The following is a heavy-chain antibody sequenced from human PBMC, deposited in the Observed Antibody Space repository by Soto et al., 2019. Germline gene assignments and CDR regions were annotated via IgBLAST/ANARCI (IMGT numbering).Heavy chain of an antibody. J-gene: IGHJ6*02. Sequence: EVQLVQSGAEVKKPGESLRISCKGSGYSFTSYWISWVRQMPGKGLEWMGRIDPSDSYTNYSPSFQGHVTISADKSISTAYLQWRSLKVSDTAMYYCARLAMVRGVPTAGMDVWGQGTTVTVSS. CDR2: IDPSDSYT. V-gene: IGHV5-10-1*01. CDR1: GYSFTSYW. D-gene: IGHD3-10*01. CDR3: ARLAMVRGVPTAGMDV.